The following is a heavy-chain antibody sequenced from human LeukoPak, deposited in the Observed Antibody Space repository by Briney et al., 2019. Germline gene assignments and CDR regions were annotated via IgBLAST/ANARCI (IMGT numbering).Heavy chain of an antibody. V-gene: IGHV3-74*01. J-gene: IGHJ4*02. Sequence: PGGSLRLSCAASGLTFSSYEMNWVRQAPGKGLVWVPRINSDGSSTIYADSVKGRFTISRDDAKNTVYLQMNGLRDEDTAVYYCAREVVLTSISVFDSWGPGTLVTVSS. CDR1: GLTFSSYE. CDR2: INSDGSST. CDR3: AREVVLTSISVFDS. D-gene: IGHD3-22*01.